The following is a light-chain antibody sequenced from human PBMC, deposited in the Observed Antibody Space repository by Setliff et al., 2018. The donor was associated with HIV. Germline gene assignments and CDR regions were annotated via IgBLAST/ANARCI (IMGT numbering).Light chain of an antibody. J-gene: IGLJ1*01. Sequence: QSALTQPRSVSGSPGQTITLSCTGSSSDVGNYNYVSWYQQYPGKAPKLIIFDVRRRPSGVPDRFSGSKSQNTASLTISGLQPEDEADYYCCSYAGSDTFVVFGTGTKVTVL. V-gene: IGLV2-11*01. CDR2: DVR. CDR1: SSDVGNYNY. CDR3: CSYAGSDTFVV.